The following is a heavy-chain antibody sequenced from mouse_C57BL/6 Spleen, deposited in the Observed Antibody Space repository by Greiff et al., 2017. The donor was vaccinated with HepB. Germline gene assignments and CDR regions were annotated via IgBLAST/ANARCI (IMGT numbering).Heavy chain of an antibody. V-gene: IGHV1-15*01. Sequence: QVQLQQSGAELVRPGASVTLSCKASGYTFTDYEMHWVKQTPVHGLEWIGAIDPETGGTAYNQKFKGKAILTADKSSSTAYMELRSLTSEDSAVYYCTSSYYYGSSAFAYWGQGTLVTVSA. D-gene: IGHD1-1*01. CDR2: IDPETGGT. CDR3: TSSYYYGSSAFAY. CDR1: GYTFTDYE. J-gene: IGHJ3*01.